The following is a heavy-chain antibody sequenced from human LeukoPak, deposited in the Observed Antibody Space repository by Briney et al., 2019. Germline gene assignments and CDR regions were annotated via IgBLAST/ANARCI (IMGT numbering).Heavy chain of an antibody. CDR3: ARGPPLSSGSYYTELDY. V-gene: IGHV1-2*02. CDR1: GYTFTAYH. Sequence: ASVKVSCKASGYTFTAYHLHWVRQAPGQGLEWMGRTNPKSGDTYYGQKFQGRVTMTRDTSINTAYMELSSLTSDDTAVYYCARGPPLSSGSYYTELDYWGHGTLVTVSS. D-gene: IGHD3-10*01. CDR2: TNPKSGDT. J-gene: IGHJ4*01.